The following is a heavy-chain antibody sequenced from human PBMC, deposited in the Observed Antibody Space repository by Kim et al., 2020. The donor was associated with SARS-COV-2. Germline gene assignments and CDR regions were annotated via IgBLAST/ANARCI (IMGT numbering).Heavy chain of an antibody. CDR1: GFSLSTSGMC. CDR2: IDWDDDK. J-gene: IGHJ6*02. D-gene: IGHD3-10*01. V-gene: IGHV2-70*01. CDR3: ARIARITMVRGVIKSYYYGIDV. Sequence: SGPTLVNPTQTLTLTCTFSGFSLSTSGMCVSWIRQPPGKALEWLALIDWDDDKYYSTSLKTRLTISKDTSKNQVVLTMTNMDPVDTATYYCARIARITMVRGVIKSYYYGIDVCGQGTTRTVSS.